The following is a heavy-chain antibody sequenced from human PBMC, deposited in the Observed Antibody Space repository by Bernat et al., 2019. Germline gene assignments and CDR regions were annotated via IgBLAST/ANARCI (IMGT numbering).Heavy chain of an antibody. CDR2: VSGSGGST. Sequence: EVQLVESGGGLVHPGGSLRLSCAASGFTFSSYAMSWVRQAPGKGLGWVSAVSGSGGSTNYADSAKGRFTISRDNSKNTLYLQMNSLGAEDTAVYYCAKDDGRTVLTRDAFDIWGQGTMVTVSS. J-gene: IGHJ3*02. V-gene: IGHV3-23*04. CDR1: GFTFSSYA. D-gene: IGHD4-23*01. CDR3: AKDDGRTVLTRDAFDI.